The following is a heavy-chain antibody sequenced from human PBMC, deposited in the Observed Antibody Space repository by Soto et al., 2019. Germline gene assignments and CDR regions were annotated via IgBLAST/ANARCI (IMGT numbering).Heavy chain of an antibody. Sequence: QVQLLQSGAEVKKPGASVKVSCKASGYKFTTYGITWVRQAPGQGLEWLGGISTYNGNTDYAQNLQDRVTMTTETSTCTAYLEVRSLTSDDTAVYFCARGLGTNGLDVWGQGTTVTVSS. CDR1: GYKFTTYG. V-gene: IGHV1-18*04. CDR2: ISTYNGNT. J-gene: IGHJ6*02. D-gene: IGHD7-27*01. CDR3: ARGLGTNGLDV.